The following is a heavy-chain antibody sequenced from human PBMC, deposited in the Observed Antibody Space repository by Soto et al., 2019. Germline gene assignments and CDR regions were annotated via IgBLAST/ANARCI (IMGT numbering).Heavy chain of an antibody. CDR3: ARVPIFGVVIGGDYYYYGMDV. V-gene: IGHV6-1*01. D-gene: IGHD3-3*01. CDR2: TYYRSKWYN. Sequence: SQTLSLTCAISGDSVSSNSAAWNWIRQSPSRGLEWLGRTYYRSKWYNDYAVSVKSRITINPDTSKNRFSLQLNSVTPEDTAVYYCARVPIFGVVIGGDYYYYGMDVWGQGTTVTVSS. J-gene: IGHJ6*02. CDR1: GDSVSSNSAA.